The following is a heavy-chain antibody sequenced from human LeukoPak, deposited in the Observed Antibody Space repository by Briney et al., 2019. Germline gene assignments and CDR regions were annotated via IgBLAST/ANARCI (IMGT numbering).Heavy chain of an antibody. D-gene: IGHD3-22*01. CDR3: SRGLDSRKLGY. CDR2: INPSGST. CDR1: GGSFSGYY. Sequence: SETLSLTCAVYGGSFSGYYWTWIRQSPGKGLEWIGEINPSGSTYSNPSLKSRLTISRNTSKNQFSLRLSSVTAADTAVYFCSRGLDSRKLGYWGQGILVTVSS. J-gene: IGHJ4*02. V-gene: IGHV4-34*01.